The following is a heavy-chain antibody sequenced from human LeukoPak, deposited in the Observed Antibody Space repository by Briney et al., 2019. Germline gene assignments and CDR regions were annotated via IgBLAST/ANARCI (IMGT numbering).Heavy chain of an antibody. Sequence: ASVKLSCKASGYTFSTYGITWVRHAPGQGLEWMGWISGYDANTKYTQRLQSRVTMTTDTSTNTAHMEQRSLRSDDTAAYYCARVLRFAPYSFVYWGEGTLVSVSS. CDR2: ISGYDANT. J-gene: IGHJ4*02. CDR3: ARVLRFAPYSFVY. D-gene: IGHD2-15*01. V-gene: IGHV1-18*04. CDR1: GYTFSTYG.